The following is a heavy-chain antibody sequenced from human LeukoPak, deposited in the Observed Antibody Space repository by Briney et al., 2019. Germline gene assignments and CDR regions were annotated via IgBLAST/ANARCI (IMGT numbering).Heavy chain of an antibody. CDR1: GYSFTSYW. CDR2: IDPSDSYT. CDR3: ARQYIAVAGNNWFDP. D-gene: IGHD6-19*01. Sequence: GESLKISCKGSGYSFTSYWIGWVRQMPGKGLEWMGRIDPSDSYTNYSPSFQGHVTISADKSISTAYLQWSSLKASDTAMYYCARQYIAVAGNNWFDPWGQGTLVTVSS. J-gene: IGHJ5*02. V-gene: IGHV5-10-1*01.